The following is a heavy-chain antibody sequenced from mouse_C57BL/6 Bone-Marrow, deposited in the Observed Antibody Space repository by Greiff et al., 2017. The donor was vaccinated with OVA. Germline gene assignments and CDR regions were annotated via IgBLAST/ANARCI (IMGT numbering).Heavy chain of an antibody. CDR1: GYTFTSYG. CDR3: ARNDGYYWYFDV. D-gene: IGHD2-3*01. V-gene: IGHV1-81*01. CDR2: IYPRSGNT. Sequence: QVHVKQSGAELARPGASVKLSCKASGYTFTSYGISWVKQRTGQGLEWIGEIYPRSGNTYYNEKFKGKATLTADKSSSTAYMELRSLTSEDSAVYFCARNDGYYWYFDVWGTGTTVTVSS. J-gene: IGHJ1*03.